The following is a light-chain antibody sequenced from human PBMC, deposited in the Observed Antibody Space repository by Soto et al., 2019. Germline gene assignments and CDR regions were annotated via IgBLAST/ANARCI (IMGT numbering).Light chain of an antibody. CDR3: QSYDSSLSGPYV. J-gene: IGLJ1*01. CDR2: GNS. CDR1: SSNIGAGYD. Sequence: QSLLTQPPSVSVAPGQRVTISCTGSSSNIGAGYDVHWYQQLPGTAPKLLIYGNSNRPSGVPDRFSGSKSGTSASLAITGLQAEDEADYYCQSYDSSLSGPYVFGTGTKVTVL. V-gene: IGLV1-40*01.